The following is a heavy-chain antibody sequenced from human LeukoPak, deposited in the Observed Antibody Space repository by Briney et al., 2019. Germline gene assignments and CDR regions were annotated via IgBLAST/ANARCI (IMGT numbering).Heavy chain of an antibody. D-gene: IGHD3-16*01. CDR3: ARDYTGGTFDY. V-gene: IGHV4-59*01. CDR1: GGAIVSDY. J-gene: IGHJ4*02. Sequence: SETLSLTCTVSGGAIVSDYWGWIRQPPGKGLEWIGYVYYGGSTNYNPSLRNRVTISVDTSKNQFSLKLSSVTAADTAVYYCARDYTGGTFDYWGQGTLVTVSS. CDR2: VYYGGST.